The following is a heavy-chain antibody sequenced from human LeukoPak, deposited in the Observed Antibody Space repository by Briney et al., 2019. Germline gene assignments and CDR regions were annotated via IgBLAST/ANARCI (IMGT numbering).Heavy chain of an antibody. CDR2: IIPIFGTA. CDR1: GGTFSTYT. CDR3: ARDGWMDV. V-gene: IGHV1-69*01. Sequence: SVKVSCKASGGTFSTYTITWVRQAPGQGLEWMGGIIPIFGTANYAQKFQGRVTITADESTSTAYMELSSLRFEDTAVYYCARDGWMDVWGQGTTVTVSS. J-gene: IGHJ6*02. D-gene: IGHD2-15*01.